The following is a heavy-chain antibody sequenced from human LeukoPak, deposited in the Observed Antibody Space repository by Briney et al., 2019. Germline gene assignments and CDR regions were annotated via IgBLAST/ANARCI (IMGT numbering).Heavy chain of an antibody. V-gene: IGHV4-30-2*01. Sequence: SETLSLTCTVSGGSISSGGYYWSWIRQPPGKGLEWIGYIYHSGSTYYNPSLKSRVTISVDRSKNQFSLKLSSVTAADTAVYYCARHDYGDYPNWFDPWGQGTLVTVSS. CDR2: IYHSGST. J-gene: IGHJ5*02. D-gene: IGHD4-17*01. CDR3: ARHDYGDYPNWFDP. CDR1: GGSISSGGYY.